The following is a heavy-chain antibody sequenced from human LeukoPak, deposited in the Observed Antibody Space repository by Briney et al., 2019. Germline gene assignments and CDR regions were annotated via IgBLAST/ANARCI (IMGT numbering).Heavy chain of an antibody. V-gene: IGHV1-2*02. CDR1: GYTFTGYY. CDR2: INPNSGGT. CDR3: ARGTDYYDSSGHYTDY. D-gene: IGHD3-22*01. J-gene: IGHJ4*02. Sequence: ASVKVSCKASGYTFTGYYMHWVRQAPGQGLEWMGWINPNSGGTNYAQKFQGRVTMTRDTSISTAYMELSRLRSDDTAVYYCARGTDYYDSSGHYTDYWGQGTLVTVSS.